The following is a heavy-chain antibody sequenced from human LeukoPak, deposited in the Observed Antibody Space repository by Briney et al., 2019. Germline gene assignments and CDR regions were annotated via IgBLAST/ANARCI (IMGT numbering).Heavy chain of an antibody. J-gene: IGHJ4*02. D-gene: IGHD1-26*01. Sequence: SVXVSCKASGGTFSSYAISWVRQAPGQGLEWMGGIIPIFGTANYAQKFQGRVTITADESTSTAYMELSSLRSEDTAVYYCARDHRSSGSSFDYWGQGTLVTVSS. V-gene: IGHV1-69*13. CDR3: ARDHRSSGSSFDY. CDR1: GGTFSSYA. CDR2: IIPIFGTA.